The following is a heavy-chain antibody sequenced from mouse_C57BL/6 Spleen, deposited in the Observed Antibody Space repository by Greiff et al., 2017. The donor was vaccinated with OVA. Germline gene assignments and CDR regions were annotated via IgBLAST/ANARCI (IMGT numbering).Heavy chain of an antibody. CDR2: IYWDDDK. V-gene: IGHV8-12*01. Sequence: QVTLKVSGPGILQSSQTLSLTRSFSGFSLSTSGMGVSWIRQPSGKGLEWLAHIYWDDDKRYNPSLKSRLTISKDTSRNQVFLKITSVDTADTATYYCARSPSLYYDYDGYAMDYWGQGTSVTVSS. D-gene: IGHD2-4*01. CDR3: ARSPSLYYDYDGYAMDY. J-gene: IGHJ4*01. CDR1: GFSLSTSGMG.